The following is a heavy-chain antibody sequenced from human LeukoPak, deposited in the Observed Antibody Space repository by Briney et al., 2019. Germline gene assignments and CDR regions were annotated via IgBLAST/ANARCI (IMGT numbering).Heavy chain of an antibody. Sequence: GGSLRLSCAASGFTFSGYAMSWVRQAPGKGLEWVSAISGSGGSTYYADSVKGRFTISRDNSKNTLYLQMNSLGAEDTAVYYCAKARTSTGGYHFDYWGQRTPVTVSS. CDR2: ISGSGGST. D-gene: IGHD2-8*02. V-gene: IGHV3-23*01. CDR1: GFTFSGYA. J-gene: IGHJ4*02. CDR3: AKARTSTGGYHFDY.